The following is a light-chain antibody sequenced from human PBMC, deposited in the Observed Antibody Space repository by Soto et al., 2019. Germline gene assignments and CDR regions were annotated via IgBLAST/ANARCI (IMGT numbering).Light chain of an antibody. CDR1: SSNIGSKY. J-gene: IGLJ2*01. Sequence: QSVLTQPPSTSGTPGQRVSISCPGSSSNIGSKYVFWYQQLPGTAPKLLIYSHNQRPSGVPDRFSGSKSGTSASLAISGLRSEDEADYYCAAWDDSLSGVVFGGGTKLTVL. V-gene: IGLV1-47*02. CDR3: AAWDDSLSGVV. CDR2: SHN.